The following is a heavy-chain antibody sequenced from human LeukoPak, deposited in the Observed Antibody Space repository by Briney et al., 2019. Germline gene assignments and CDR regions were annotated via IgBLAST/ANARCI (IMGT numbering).Heavy chain of an antibody. Sequence: GGSLRLSCAASGFTFSSYSMNWVRQAPGKGLEWVSSISSSSSYIYYADSVKGRFTISRDNAKNSLYLQMNSLRAEDTAVHYCARRLRIDAFDIWGQGIMVTVSS. CDR3: ARRLRIDAFDI. V-gene: IGHV3-21*01. CDR2: ISSSSSYI. D-gene: IGHD4-17*01. CDR1: GFTFSSYS. J-gene: IGHJ3*02.